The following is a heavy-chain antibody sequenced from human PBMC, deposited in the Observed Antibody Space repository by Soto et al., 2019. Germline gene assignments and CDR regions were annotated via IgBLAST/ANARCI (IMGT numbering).Heavy chain of an antibody. V-gene: IGHV4-4*02. CDR3: ARHIAVPRIRGLDY. D-gene: IGHD6-19*01. CDR1: GGSITTNW. J-gene: IGHJ4*02. CDR2: IYHSGTT. Sequence: QVHLQESGPGLVKPSGTLSLTCAVSGGSITTNWWSWVRQPPGKGLEWIGEIYHSGTTNYNPSLRGRVTISVDKSNNQFSLNLNSVTAADSAIYYCARHIAVPRIRGLDYWGQRNLVTVSS.